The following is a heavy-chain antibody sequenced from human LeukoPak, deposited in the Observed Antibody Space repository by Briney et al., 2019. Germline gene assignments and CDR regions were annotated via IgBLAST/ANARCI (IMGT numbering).Heavy chain of an antibody. CDR1: GFIFSSYS. CDR2: ISSSSSYI. J-gene: IGHJ6*03. V-gene: IGHV3-21*01. Sequence: GGSLTLSCAASGFIFSSYSMNWVRQPPGKGLEWVSSISSSSSYIYYADSVKGRFTISRDNAKNSLYLQMNSLRAEDTAVYYCARDQYYYMDVWGKGTTVTVSS. CDR3: ARDQYYYMDV.